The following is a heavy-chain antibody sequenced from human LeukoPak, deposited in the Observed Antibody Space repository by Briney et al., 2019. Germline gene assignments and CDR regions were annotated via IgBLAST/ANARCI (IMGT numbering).Heavy chain of an antibody. V-gene: IGHV3-23*01. D-gene: IGHD6-6*01. CDR1: GFTFSSYA. CDR3: ARGAPSIAAESPYYYYGMDV. CDR2: ISGSGGST. J-gene: IGHJ6*02. Sequence: PGGSLRLSCAASGFTFSSYAMSWVRQAPGKGLEWVSAISGSGGSTYYADSVKGRFTISRDNSKNTLYLQMNSLRAEDTAVYYCARGAPSIAAESPYYYYGMDVWGQGTTVTVSS.